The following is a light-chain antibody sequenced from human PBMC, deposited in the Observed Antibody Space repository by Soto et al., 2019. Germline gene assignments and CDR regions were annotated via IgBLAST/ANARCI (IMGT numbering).Light chain of an antibody. J-gene: IGKJ5*01. V-gene: IGKV3-11*01. CDR3: QQRNSWPPIT. CDR1: ESVSTN. CDR2: DAS. Sequence: EIMMTQSPATLSLSPGERATITCRASESVSTNLAWYQVKPGQAPRLLIYDASSRASGVPARFSGSGSGTDFTLTISSLEPEDFALYYCQQRNSWPPITFGQGTRLEI.